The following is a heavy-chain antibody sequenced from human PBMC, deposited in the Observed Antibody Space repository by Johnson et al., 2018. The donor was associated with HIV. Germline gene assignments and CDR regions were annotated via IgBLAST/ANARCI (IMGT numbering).Heavy chain of an antibody. CDR2: IRYDGSNK. Sequence: QVQLVESGGRVVRPGGYLRLSCEASGFTFSSYGMHWVRQAPGKGLEWVAFIRYDGSNKYYADSVKGRFTISRDNSNNTLYLQMNSLRAEDTAVYYCARDWNNWNYGVPDAFDIWGQGTMVTVSS. V-gene: IGHV3-30*02. CDR3: ARDWNNWNYGVPDAFDI. D-gene: IGHD1-7*01. CDR1: GFTFSSYG. J-gene: IGHJ3*02.